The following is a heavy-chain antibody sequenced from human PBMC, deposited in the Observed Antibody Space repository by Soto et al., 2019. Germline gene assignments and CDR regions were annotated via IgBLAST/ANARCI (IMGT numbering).Heavy chain of an antibody. CDR2: INAGNGIT. CDR1: GYTFISYA. CDR3: ARSIVVVTALDY. J-gene: IGHJ4*02. V-gene: IGHV1-3*05. Sequence: QVQLVQSGAEEKKPGASVKVSCKASGYTFISYAMHWVRQAPGQRLEWMGWINAGNGITKYSQKFQGRVTITRDTSASTAYMELSSLRSEDTAVYYCARSIVVVTALDYWGQGTLVTVSS. D-gene: IGHD2-21*02.